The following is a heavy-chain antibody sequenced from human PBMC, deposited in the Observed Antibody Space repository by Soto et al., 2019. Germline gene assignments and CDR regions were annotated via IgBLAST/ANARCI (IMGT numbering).Heavy chain of an antibody. J-gene: IGHJ3*02. CDR1: GGTFSSYT. V-gene: IGHV1-69*04. D-gene: IGHD6-13*01. CDR2: IIPILGIA. CDR3: ARDGQQLVLHREQAFDI. Sequence: SVKVSCKASGGTFSSYTISWVRQAPGQGLEWMGRIIPILGIANYAQKFQGRVTITADKSTSTAYMELSRLRSEDTAVYYCARDGQQLVLHREQAFDIWGQGTMVNVSS.